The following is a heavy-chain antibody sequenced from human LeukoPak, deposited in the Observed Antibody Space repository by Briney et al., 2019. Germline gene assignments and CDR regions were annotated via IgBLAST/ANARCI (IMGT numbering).Heavy chain of an antibody. CDR3: ARGARDTMVRGVIRWFDP. CDR2: IHPSGST. Sequence: PSQTLSLTCTVSGASFSSGDQYWIWIRQSPGQGLEWIGSIHPSGSTNYNPSLKSRVTISVDTSKNQFSLKLSSVTAADTAVYYCARGARDTMVRGVIRWFDPWGQGTLVTVSS. D-gene: IGHD3-10*01. J-gene: IGHJ5*02. CDR1: GASFSSGDQY. V-gene: IGHV4-61*08.